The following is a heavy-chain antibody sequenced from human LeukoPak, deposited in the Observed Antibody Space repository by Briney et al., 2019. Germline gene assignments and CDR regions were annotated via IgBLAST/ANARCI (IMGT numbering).Heavy chain of an antibody. CDR3: ARAGYCSSTSCYDVYYFDY. D-gene: IGHD2-2*01. CDR2: INHSGST. V-gene: IGHV4-34*01. Sequence: PSETLSLTCAVYGGSFSGYYWSWIRQPPGKGLEWIGEINHSGSTNYNPSLKSRDTISVDTSKNQFSLKLSSVTAADTAVYYCARAGYCSSTSCYDVYYFDYWGQGTLVTVSS. J-gene: IGHJ4*02. CDR1: GGSFSGYY.